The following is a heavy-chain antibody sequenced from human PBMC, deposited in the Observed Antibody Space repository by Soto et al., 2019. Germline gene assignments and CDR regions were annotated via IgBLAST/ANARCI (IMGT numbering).Heavy chain of an antibody. V-gene: IGHV3-23*01. CDR2: ISGSGGST. D-gene: IGHD1-26*01. CDR3: AKDSEPRGAASSELQSAEYFQH. Sequence: EVQLLESGGGLVQPGGSLRLSCAASGFTFSSYAMSWVRQAPGKGLEWVSAISGSGGSTYYADSVKGRFTISRDNSKNTVYLEMNSLRAEDTAVYYCAKDSEPRGAASSELQSAEYFQHCGQGTLVTVSS. CDR1: GFTFSSYA. J-gene: IGHJ1*01.